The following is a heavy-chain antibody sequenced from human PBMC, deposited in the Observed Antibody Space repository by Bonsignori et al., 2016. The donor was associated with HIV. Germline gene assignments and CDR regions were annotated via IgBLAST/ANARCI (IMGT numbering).Heavy chain of an antibody. Sequence: VRQAPGKGLEWVSSISTSSSYIYYADSVKGRFTISRDNTKNSLFLQMNSLRVEDTALYYCARGMWDLPYHDAFDIWGQGTMVTVSS. J-gene: IGHJ3*02. CDR2: ISTSSSYI. CDR3: ARGMWDLPYHDAFDI. V-gene: IGHV3-21*06. D-gene: IGHD1-26*01.